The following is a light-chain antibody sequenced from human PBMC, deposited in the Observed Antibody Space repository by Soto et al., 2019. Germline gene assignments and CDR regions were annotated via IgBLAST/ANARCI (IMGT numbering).Light chain of an antibody. J-gene: IGLJ1*01. CDR2: EGS. Sequence: QSVLTQPASVSGSPGQSITISCTGTSSDVGSYNLVSWYQQHPGKAPKLMIYEGSKRPSGVSNRFSGSKSGNTASLTISGLQAEDDAYYYCCSYASSTTYVFGTGPKGAVL. V-gene: IGLV2-23*01. CDR1: SSDVGSYNL. CDR3: CSYASSTTYV.